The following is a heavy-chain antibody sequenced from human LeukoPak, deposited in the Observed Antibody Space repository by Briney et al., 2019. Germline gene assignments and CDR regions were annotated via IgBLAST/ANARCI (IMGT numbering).Heavy chain of an antibody. V-gene: IGHV4-31*03. CDR2: IYYSGST. CDR1: GGSISSGGYY. J-gene: IGHJ4*02. CDR3: AREDTAMGVDY. Sequence: SETPSPTCTVSGGSISSGGYYWSWIRQHPGKGLEWIGYIYYSGSTYYNPSLKSRVTISVDTSKNQFSLKLSSVTAADTAVYYCAREDTAMGVDYWGQGTLVTVSS. D-gene: IGHD5-18*01.